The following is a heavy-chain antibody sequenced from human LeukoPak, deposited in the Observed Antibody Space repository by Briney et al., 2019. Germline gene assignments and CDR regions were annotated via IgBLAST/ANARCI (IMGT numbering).Heavy chain of an antibody. CDR3: ARGGSDTAMAHDY. V-gene: IGHV3-74*01. CDR1: GFTFSNHW. J-gene: IGHJ4*02. D-gene: IGHD5-18*01. Sequence: GGSLRLSCAASGFTFSNHWMHWVRQAPGKGLMWVSRINRGGSRTDYADSVKGRFTITRDDAKNTLYLQLNSLRAEDTAVYFCARGGSDTAMAHDYWGQGTLVTVSS. CDR2: INRGGSRT.